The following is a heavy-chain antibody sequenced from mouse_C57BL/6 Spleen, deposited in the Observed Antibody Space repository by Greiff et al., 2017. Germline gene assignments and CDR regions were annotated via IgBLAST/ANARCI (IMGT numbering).Heavy chain of an antibody. CDR1: GYSFTSYY. CDR3: ARNGGSSGYWFAY. CDR2: IYPGSGNT. J-gene: IGHJ3*01. V-gene: IGHV1-66*01. D-gene: IGHD3-2*02. Sequence: QVQLQQSGPELVKPGASVKISCKASGYSFTSYYIHWVKQRPGQGLAWIGWIYPGSGNTKYNEKFKGKAPLTADTSSSTASMELRSLTSEDSAVYYGARNGGSSGYWFAYWGQGTLVTVAA.